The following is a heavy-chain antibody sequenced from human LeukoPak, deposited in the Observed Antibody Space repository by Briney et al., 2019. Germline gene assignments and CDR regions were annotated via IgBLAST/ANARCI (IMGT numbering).Heavy chain of an antibody. CDR3: ARRGPLSPDY. D-gene: IGHD5-12*01. V-gene: IGHV4-39*01. CDR1: GGSISSSSYY. CDR2: IYYSGST. J-gene: IGHJ4*02. Sequence: SETLSLTCTVSGGSISSSSYYWGWLRQPPGKGLEWIGSIYYSGSTYYNPSLKSRVTISVDTSKNQFSLKLSSVTAADTAVYYCARRGPLSPDYWGQGTLVTVSS.